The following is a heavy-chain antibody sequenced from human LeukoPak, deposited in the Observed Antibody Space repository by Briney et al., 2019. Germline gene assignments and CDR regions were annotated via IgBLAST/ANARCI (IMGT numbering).Heavy chain of an antibody. Sequence: EASVKVSCKASGYTFTDYYMHWVRQAPGQRLEWMGWINPNSGGTNYAQKFQGRVTMTRDTSISTAYMELSRLRSDATAVYYCARGRGYSGYETNWYFDLWGRGTLVTVSS. D-gene: IGHD5-12*01. CDR1: GYTFTDYY. J-gene: IGHJ2*01. CDR3: ARGRGYSGYETNWYFDL. CDR2: INPNSGGT. V-gene: IGHV1-2*02.